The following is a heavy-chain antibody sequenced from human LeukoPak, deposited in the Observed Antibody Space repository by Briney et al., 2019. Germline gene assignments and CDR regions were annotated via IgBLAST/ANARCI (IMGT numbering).Heavy chain of an antibody. J-gene: IGHJ4*02. D-gene: IGHD1-26*01. V-gene: IGHV4-4*07. CDR1: GVSVTNYY. CDR3: ARDYLVGAPLDS. Sequence: PSETLSLTCTVSGVSVTNYYRAWIRQPAGKGLEWIGRMYISGSTNYNPSLKSRVTISIDKTKNEFSLRLRSVTAADTAVYYCARDYLVGAPLDSWGQGALVTVSP. CDR2: MYISGST.